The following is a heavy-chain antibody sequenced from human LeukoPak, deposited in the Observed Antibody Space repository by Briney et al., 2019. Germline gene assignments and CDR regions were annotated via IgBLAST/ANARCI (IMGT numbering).Heavy chain of an antibody. J-gene: IGHJ4*02. D-gene: IGHD1-26*01. CDR3: ARELNGGFDY. CDR2: IYYSGST. V-gene: IGHV4-39*01. CDR1: GGSISSYY. Sequence: SETLSLTCTVSGGSISSYYWSWIRQPPGKGLEWIGSIYYSGSTYYNPSLKSRVTISVDTSKNQFSLKLSSVTAADTAVYYCARELNGGFDYWGQGTLVTVSS.